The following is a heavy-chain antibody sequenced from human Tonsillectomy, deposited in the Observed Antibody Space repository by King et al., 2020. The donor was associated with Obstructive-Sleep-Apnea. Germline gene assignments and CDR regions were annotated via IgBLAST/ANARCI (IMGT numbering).Heavy chain of an antibody. J-gene: IGHJ2*01. CDR3: ARRLGDSSGWFWWDFDL. D-gene: IGHD6-19*01. CDR2: GHDTGGT. CDR1: GGSISSSSSY. Sequence: QLQESVPGLVKPSETLSLTCASSGGSISSSSSYWGWIRQTPGKRVEWMGTGHDTGGTYDKASLKGRVTLSIDTSKNQFSLRLSSVTAAYTAVYHCARRLGDSSGWFWWDFDLWGRGTLVTASS. V-gene: IGHV4-39*07.